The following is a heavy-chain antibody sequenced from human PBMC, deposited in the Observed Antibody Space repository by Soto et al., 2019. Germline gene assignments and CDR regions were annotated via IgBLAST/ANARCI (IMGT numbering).Heavy chain of an antibody. CDR2: INHSGST. CDR3: ATGGVVAHLNAQNWLDP. Sequence: PSETLSLTCAVYGGSFSGYYWSWIRQPPGKGLEWIGEINHSGSTNYNPSLKSRVTISVDTSKNQFSLKLSSVTAADTAVYYCATGGVVAHLNAQNWLDPWGQGTLVTVSS. J-gene: IGHJ5*02. V-gene: IGHV4-34*01. D-gene: IGHD2-15*01. CDR1: GGSFSGYY.